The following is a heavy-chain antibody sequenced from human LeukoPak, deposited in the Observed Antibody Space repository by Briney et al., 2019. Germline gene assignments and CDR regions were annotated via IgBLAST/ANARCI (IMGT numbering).Heavy chain of an antibody. CDR3: ARHQFQLLVNDDAFDV. J-gene: IGHJ3*01. V-gene: IGHV4-59*08. CDR1: GVSMNSYY. Sequence: SETLSLTCTVSGVSMNSYYWSWIRQPPGKGLEWIGYIYYSGSTNYNPSLKSRVTISVDTSKNQFSLKMNSVTAADTAVYYCARHQFQLLVNDDAFDVWGQGTMVTVSS. CDR2: IYYSGST. D-gene: IGHD2-2*01.